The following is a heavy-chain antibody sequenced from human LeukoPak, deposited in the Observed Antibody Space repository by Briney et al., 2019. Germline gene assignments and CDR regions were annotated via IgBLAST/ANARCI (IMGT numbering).Heavy chain of an antibody. V-gene: IGHV4-30-4*01. J-gene: IGHJ4*02. CDR2: IYYGKST. CDR3: ARVYYGSGSLYYFDY. Sequence: TSETLSLTCTVSGGSITSGDYYWSWIRQPPGKGLEWIGYIYYGKSTDYNPSLKSRVTMSLDTSKNQFSLKLSSVTAADTAVYYCARVYYGSGSLYYFDYWGQGTLVTVSS. CDR1: GGSITSGDYY. D-gene: IGHD3-10*01.